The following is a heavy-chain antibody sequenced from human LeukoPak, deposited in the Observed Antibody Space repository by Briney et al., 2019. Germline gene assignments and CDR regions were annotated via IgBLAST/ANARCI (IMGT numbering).Heavy chain of an antibody. D-gene: IGHD2-2*02. V-gene: IGHV3-48*01. J-gene: IGHJ4*02. CDR1: GFSFSDDP. Sequence: PGGSLRLSCKASGFSFSDDPMNWVRQAPGKGLEWVSNIRSGGSDKYYADSVKGRFTISRDNVKNSLYLQMNSLGAEDTAVYYCARSPRNYCSSTGCYRSWVDYFDYWGQGTLVTVSS. CDR3: ARSPRNYCSSTGCYRSWVDYFDY. CDR2: IRSGGSDK.